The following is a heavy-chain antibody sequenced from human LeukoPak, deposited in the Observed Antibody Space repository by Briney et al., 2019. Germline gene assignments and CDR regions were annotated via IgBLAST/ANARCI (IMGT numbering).Heavy chain of an antibody. V-gene: IGHV3-23*01. J-gene: IGHJ4*02. CDR1: GFTFSSYT. Sequence: PGGSLRLSCAASGFTFSSYTMSWVRQAPGKGLEWVSTFAVSSNSTLYADSVKGRFTISRDNSKNTLYLQMSSLRAEDTAIYHCAKVMRGSSGWYVDYWGQGTLVTVSS. D-gene: IGHD6-19*01. CDR2: FAVSSNST. CDR3: AKVMRGSSGWYVDY.